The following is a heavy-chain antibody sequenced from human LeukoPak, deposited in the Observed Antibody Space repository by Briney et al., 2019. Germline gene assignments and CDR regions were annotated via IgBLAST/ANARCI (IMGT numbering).Heavy chain of an antibody. CDR1: GFTFSSYE. CDR2: IGSSGSPI. Sequence: PGGSLRLSCAPFGFTFSSYEMNWVRQAPGKGLEWVSYIGSSGSPIYYADSVKGRFTIFRDNAKNSLYLQMNSLRAEDTAVYYCARGGVEGGYDANYFDYWGQGALVTVSS. V-gene: IGHV3-48*03. J-gene: IGHJ4*02. D-gene: IGHD5-12*01. CDR3: ARGGVEGGYDANYFDY.